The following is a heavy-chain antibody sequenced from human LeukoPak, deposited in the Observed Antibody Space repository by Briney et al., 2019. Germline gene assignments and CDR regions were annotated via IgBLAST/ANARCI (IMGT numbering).Heavy chain of an antibody. V-gene: IGHV5-51*01. Sequence: GESLKISCKASGYSFIGYWIAWVRQMPGKGLEWMGTIYSGDSDTRYSPSFQGQVTISADKSINTAYLQWSSLTASDTAMYYCARPLVGTGYSSSWYFNFWGQGTLVTVSS. CDR2: IYSGDSDT. CDR1: GYSFIGYW. CDR3: ARPLVGTGYSSSWYFNF. J-gene: IGHJ4*02. D-gene: IGHD6-13*01.